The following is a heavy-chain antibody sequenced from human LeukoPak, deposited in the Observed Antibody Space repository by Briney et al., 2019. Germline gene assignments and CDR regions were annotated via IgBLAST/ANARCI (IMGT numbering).Heavy chain of an antibody. V-gene: IGHV3-30*18. Sequence: GGSLRLSCSASGFTFSSYGMHWVRQAPGKGLEWVAVISYDGSNKYYADSVKGRFTISRDNSKNTLYLQMNSLRAEDTAVYYCAKDLQLGSGRWGQGTLVTVSS. CDR2: ISYDGSNK. D-gene: IGHD3-10*01. J-gene: IGHJ4*02. CDR3: AKDLQLGSGR. CDR1: GFTFSSYG.